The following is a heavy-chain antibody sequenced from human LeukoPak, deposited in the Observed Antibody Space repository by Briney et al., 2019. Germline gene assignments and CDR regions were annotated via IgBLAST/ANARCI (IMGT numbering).Heavy chain of an antibody. J-gene: IGHJ6*02. CDR1: GYTFTGYY. D-gene: IGHD3-16*01. V-gene: IGHV1-2*06. CDR3: ARGTLNYSYLMDV. Sequence: ASVKVSCKASGYTFTGYYMHWVRQAPGQGLEWMGRINPNSGGTNYVQKFQGRVTITRDTSASTVYMELSSLRSEDTAVYYCARGTLNYSYLMDVWGQGTTVTVSS. CDR2: INPNSGGT.